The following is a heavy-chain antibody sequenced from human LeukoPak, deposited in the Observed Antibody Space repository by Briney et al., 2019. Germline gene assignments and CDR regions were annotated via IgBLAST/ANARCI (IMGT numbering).Heavy chain of an antibody. V-gene: IGHV3-30*02. Sequence: GGSLRLSCAASGFTFSSYGMHWVRQAPGKGLEWVAFIRYDGSNKYYADSVKGRFTISRDNSKNTLYLQMNSLRAEDTAVYYCAKSAGYYYGSGSYYVDYWGQGTLVTVPS. CDR1: GFTFSSYG. J-gene: IGHJ4*02. D-gene: IGHD3-10*01. CDR3: AKSAGYYYGSGSYYVDY. CDR2: IRYDGSNK.